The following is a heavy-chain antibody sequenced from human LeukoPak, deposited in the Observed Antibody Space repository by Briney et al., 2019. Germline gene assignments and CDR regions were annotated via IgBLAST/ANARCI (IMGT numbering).Heavy chain of an antibody. J-gene: IGHJ5*02. V-gene: IGHV4-34*01. Sequence: SETLSLTCAVYGGSFSGYYWSWIRQPPGKGLERIGEINHSGSTNYNPSLKGRVTISVDTSKNQFSLKLSSVTAADTAVYYCARQWRWFDPWGQGTLVTVSS. CDR1: GGSFSGYY. CDR2: INHSGST. CDR3: ARQWRWFDP. D-gene: IGHD6-19*01.